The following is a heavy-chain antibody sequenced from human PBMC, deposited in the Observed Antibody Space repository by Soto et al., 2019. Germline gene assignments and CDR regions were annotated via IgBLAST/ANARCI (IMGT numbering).Heavy chain of an antibody. CDR1: GYIFTNYY. V-gene: IGHV1-46*01. J-gene: IGHJ4*02. CDR3: ARDGVPIAGRSGYFDY. CDR2: INPSRGLT. D-gene: IGHD6-19*01. Sequence: QVQLVQSGAEVKPPGASVNVSCKASGYIFTNYYIHWVRQTPGQGPEWIGVINPSRGLTTYSQRFQCRVSVTRYTSTTTVYMELSSLRSEYTATYYCARDGVPIAGRSGYFDYWGPGTEVTVSA.